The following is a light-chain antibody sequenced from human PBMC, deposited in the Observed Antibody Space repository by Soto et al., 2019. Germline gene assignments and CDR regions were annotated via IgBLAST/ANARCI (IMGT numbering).Light chain of an antibody. CDR3: QQSFSPPYT. CDR1: QSLSSR. V-gene: IGKV1-39*01. J-gene: IGKJ2*01. Sequence: DIHVTRSTSSLSASVGDRVTITCRASQSLSSRLTWYQQKPGEAPKLLIYETFRLQSGVPSRFSGSGSETDFTLTINSLQPEDFATYYCQQSFSPPYTFGQGTKVDIK. CDR2: ETF.